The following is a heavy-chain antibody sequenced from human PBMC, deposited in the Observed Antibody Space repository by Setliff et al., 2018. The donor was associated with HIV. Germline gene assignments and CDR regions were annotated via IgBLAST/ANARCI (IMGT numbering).Heavy chain of an antibody. D-gene: IGHD3-3*01. Sequence: ASVKVSCKASGYTFTNFGITWVRQAPGQGLEWMGWISPYNGNTNYAEKFRGRVTMTRDTSLSTAYMELSWLTSDDTAVYYCARVVDRDYDFWSAYEYWGQGTMVTVSS. CDR1: GYTFTNFG. CDR3: ARVVDRDYDFWSAYEY. CDR2: ISPYNGNT. V-gene: IGHV1-18*01. J-gene: IGHJ4*02.